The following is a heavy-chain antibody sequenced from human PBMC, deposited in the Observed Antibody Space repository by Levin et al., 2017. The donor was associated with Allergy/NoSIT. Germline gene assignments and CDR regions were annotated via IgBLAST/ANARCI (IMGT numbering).Heavy chain of an antibody. CDR2: IYHSGST. D-gene: IGHD3-10*01. Sequence: SETLSLTCDVSGGSISSDGFSWSWIRQPPGKGLEWIGYIYHSGSTYYNPSLKSRVTISVDRSKNQFSLKLTSVTAADTAVYYCARDSRGSALPFDVWGRGTMVTVSS. CDR3: ARDSRGSALPFDV. V-gene: IGHV4-30-2*01. CDR1: GGSISSDGFS. J-gene: IGHJ3*01.